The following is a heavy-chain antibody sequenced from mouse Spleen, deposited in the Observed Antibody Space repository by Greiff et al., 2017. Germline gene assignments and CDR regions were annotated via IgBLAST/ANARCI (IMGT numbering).Heavy chain of an antibody. V-gene: IGHV1-63*02. D-gene: IGHD2-10*02. CDR3: ARTEYGNYRAMDY. CDR2: IYPGGGYT. CDR1: GYTFTNYW. J-gene: IGHJ4*01. Sequence: VMLVESGAELVRPGTSVKMSCKAAGYTFTNYWMGWVKQRPGHGLEWIGDIYPGGGYTNYNEKFKGKATLTADTSSSTAYMQLSSLTSEDSAIYYCARTEYGNYRAMDYWGQGTSVTVSS.